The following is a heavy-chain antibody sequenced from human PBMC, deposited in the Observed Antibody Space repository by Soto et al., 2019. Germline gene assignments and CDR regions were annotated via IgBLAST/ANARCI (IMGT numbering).Heavy chain of an antibody. J-gene: IGHJ5*02. CDR3: ARASFWSCYRSNWFHT. Sequence: QVQLVQSGAEVKKPGSSVKVSCKTFGGPFSTYTLNWVRQAPGQGLEWMGGIIPALGEATYAQKFQGRVTITADKSSSTAYMDLSSLRSEDSAVYYCARASFWSCYRSNWFHTWGQGTLVTVSS. D-gene: IGHD3-3*01. CDR2: IIPALGEA. CDR1: GGPFSTYT. V-gene: IGHV1-69*06.